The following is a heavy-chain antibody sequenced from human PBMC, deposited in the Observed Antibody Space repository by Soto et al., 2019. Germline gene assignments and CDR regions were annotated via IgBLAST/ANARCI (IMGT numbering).Heavy chain of an antibody. CDR1: GFTFSSYA. J-gene: IGHJ6*02. Sequence: GGSLRLSCAASGFTFSSYAMSWVRQAPGKGLEWVSAISGSGGSTYYADSVKGRFTISRDNDKNTLYLQMNSLRAEDTAVYYCAKAAYCGGDCYSYYYYGMDVWGQGTTVTVSS. V-gene: IGHV3-23*01. D-gene: IGHD2-21*02. CDR3: AKAAYCGGDCYSYYYYGMDV. CDR2: ISGSGGST.